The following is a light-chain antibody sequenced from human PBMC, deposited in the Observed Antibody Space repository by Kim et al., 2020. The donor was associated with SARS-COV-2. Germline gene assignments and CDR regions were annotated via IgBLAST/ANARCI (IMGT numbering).Light chain of an antibody. CDR3: QQRSNWPLT. CDR2: DAY. V-gene: IGKV3-11*01. J-gene: IGKJ4*01. CDR1: QSISTY. Sequence: EIVLTQSPATLSLSPGERATFSCRASQSISTYLAWYQQKPGQAPRLLIYDAYDRATGIPDRFSGSGSGTDFTLTISSLEPEDFAVYYCQQRSNWPLTFGGGTKVDIK.